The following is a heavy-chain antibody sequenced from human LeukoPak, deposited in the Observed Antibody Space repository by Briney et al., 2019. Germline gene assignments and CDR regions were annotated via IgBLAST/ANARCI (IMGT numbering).Heavy chain of an antibody. D-gene: IGHD1-14*01. Sequence: ASVKVSCKASGYEFVSYDISWVRQATGQGLEWMGWMNPDSENTGYAPKFQGRVTMTSDRSTRTAYMELTGLKSEDTGVYFCARGPLAPLVGIDRRKDYWGRGTQVTVSS. CDR1: GYEFVSYD. CDR3: ARGPLAPLVGIDRRKDY. V-gene: IGHV1-8*01. J-gene: IGHJ4*02. CDR2: MNPDSENT.